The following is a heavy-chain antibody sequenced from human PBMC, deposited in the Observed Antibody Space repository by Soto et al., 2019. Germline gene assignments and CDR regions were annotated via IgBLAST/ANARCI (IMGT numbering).Heavy chain of an antibody. D-gene: IGHD6-19*01. CDR3: AKVLRYSSSPPDY. J-gene: IGHJ4*02. Sequence: GGSLRLSCAASGFTFSSDCMHWVRQVPGKGLEGVAVISYDGSTKYYADSVKGRFTISRDNSQNTLYLQMNNLRVEDTAVYYCAKVLRYSSSPPDYWGQGTLVTVSS. CDR1: GFTFSSDC. CDR2: ISYDGSTK. V-gene: IGHV3-30*18.